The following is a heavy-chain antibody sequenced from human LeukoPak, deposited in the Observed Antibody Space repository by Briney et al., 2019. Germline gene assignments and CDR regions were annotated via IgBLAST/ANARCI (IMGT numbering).Heavy chain of an antibody. V-gene: IGHV3-30*18. J-gene: IGHJ4*02. D-gene: IGHD6-13*01. CDR2: VSYDDKNK. CDR3: AKGPYSSKHFDY. CDR1: GFTFTNHD. Sequence: GGSLRLSCAASGFTFTNHDMHWVRQAPGKGLEWLAVVSYDDKNKYYTDSVKGRFTISRDNSNNTLYLQMNSLRAEDTAVYYCAKGPYSSKHFDYWGQGTLVTVSS.